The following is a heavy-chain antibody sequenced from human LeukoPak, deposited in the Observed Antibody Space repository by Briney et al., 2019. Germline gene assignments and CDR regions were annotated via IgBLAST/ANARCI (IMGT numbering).Heavy chain of an antibody. CDR3: AREGGYYYGFDY. V-gene: IGHV3-74*01. CDR2: INSDGSST. Sequence: GGSLRLSCAASGFTFSNYWMHWVRQAPGRGLVWVSRINSDGSSTNYADSVKGRFTISRDNAKNSLYLQMNSLRAEDTAVYYCAREGGYYYGFDYWGQGTLVTVSS. CDR1: GFTFSNYW. J-gene: IGHJ4*02. D-gene: IGHD3-22*01.